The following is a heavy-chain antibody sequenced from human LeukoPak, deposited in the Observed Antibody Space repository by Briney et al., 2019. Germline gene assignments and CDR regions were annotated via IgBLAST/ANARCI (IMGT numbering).Heavy chain of an antibody. CDR3: ARDWGSIKVIADY. D-gene: IGHD7-27*01. V-gene: IGHV1-18*01. J-gene: IGHJ4*02. CDR1: GYTFTSFG. Sequence: ASVKVSCKATGYTFTSFGISWVRQAPGQGLEWMGWISSNSDNTNYAQKLQGRVTMTTDTSTSTAYMELRSLRSDDTALYFCARDWGSIKVIADYWGQGTLVTVSS. CDR2: ISSNSDNT.